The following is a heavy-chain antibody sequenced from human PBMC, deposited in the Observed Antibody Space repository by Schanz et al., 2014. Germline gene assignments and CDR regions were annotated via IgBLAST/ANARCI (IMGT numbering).Heavy chain of an antibody. CDR3: ARKMKLGVYGGKRHDSLDT. V-gene: IGHV3-23*01. CDR1: GFTFSSYA. J-gene: IGHJ3*02. CDR2: MNESHSTI. Sequence: EVQLLESGGGLVQPGGSLRLSCAASGFTFSSYAMSWVRQARGKGLEWVSAMNESHSTIYYADSVRGRFTISRDNAEDTLFMQMNTLRAEDTAVYYCARKMKLGVYGGKRHDSLDTWGQGTMVTVSS. D-gene: IGHD4-17*01.